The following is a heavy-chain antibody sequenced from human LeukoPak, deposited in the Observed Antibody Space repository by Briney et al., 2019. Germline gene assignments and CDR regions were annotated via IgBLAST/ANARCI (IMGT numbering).Heavy chain of an antibody. V-gene: IGHV4-59*01. J-gene: IGHJ1*01. Sequence: SETLSLTCTVSGGSISSYYWSWIRQPPGKGLEWIGHIYYSGSTNYNPSLKSRVTISVDTSKNQFSLKLSSVTAADTAVYYCARGDYGDDPGYFQHWGQGTLVTVSS. CDR3: ARGDYGDDPGYFQH. CDR2: IYYSGST. D-gene: IGHD4-17*01. CDR1: GGSISSYY.